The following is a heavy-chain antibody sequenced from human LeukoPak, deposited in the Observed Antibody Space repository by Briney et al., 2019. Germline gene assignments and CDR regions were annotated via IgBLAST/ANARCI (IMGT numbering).Heavy chain of an antibody. CDR1: GFNFSIYA. CDR3: ARGIQDSSSWPIDY. V-gene: IGHV3-23*01. CDR2: ISGSGGST. J-gene: IGHJ4*02. D-gene: IGHD6-13*01. Sequence: GGSLRLSCAASGFNFSIYAMSWVRQAPGKGLEWVSAISGSGGSTYYADSVKGRFTISRDNSKNTLYLQMNSLRAEDTAVYYCARGIQDSSSWPIDYWGQGTLVTVSS.